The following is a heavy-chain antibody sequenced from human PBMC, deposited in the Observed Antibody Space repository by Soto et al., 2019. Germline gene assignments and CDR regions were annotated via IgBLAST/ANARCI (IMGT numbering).Heavy chain of an antibody. CDR1: GGSISSGGYY. CDR3: ARDNFGIAAAGTWFDP. V-gene: IGHV4-31*03. CDR2: IYYSGST. D-gene: IGHD6-13*01. J-gene: IGHJ5*02. Sequence: QVQLQESGPGLVKPSQTLSLTCTVSGGSISSGGYYWSWIRQHPGKGLEWIGYIYYSGSTYYNPSLKSRVTISVDTAKNQFSLKLSSVTAADTAVYYCARDNFGIAAAGTWFDPWGQGTLVTVSS.